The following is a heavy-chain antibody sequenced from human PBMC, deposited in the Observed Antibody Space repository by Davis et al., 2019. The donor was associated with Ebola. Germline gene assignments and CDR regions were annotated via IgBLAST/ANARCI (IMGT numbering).Heavy chain of an antibody. D-gene: IGHD1-1*01. CDR2: IKEDGSKE. Sequence: PGGSLRLSCAASGFTFSNYWMSWARQAPGKGLECVAHIKEDGSKEFYVDSVKGRFTISRDNAKSSLYLQMNSLRAEDTAVYYCGRLNWNLRTYDYWGQGTLVTVSS. CDR1: GFTFSNYW. J-gene: IGHJ4*02. V-gene: IGHV3-7*01. CDR3: GRLNWNLRTYDY.